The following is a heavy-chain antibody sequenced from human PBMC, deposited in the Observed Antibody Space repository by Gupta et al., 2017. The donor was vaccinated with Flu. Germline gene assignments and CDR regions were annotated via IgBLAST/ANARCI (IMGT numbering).Heavy chain of an antibody. CDR2: ISYDGRDT. D-gene: IGHD1-26*01. CDR3: ARDQSPEKYYFESGGDYFDY. J-gene: IGHJ4*02. V-gene: IGHV3-30*03. Sequence: MHWVRQTPGKGLQWVAVISYDGRDTLYADSAKGRFTISRDSSKNTLYLQMNNVRIEDTAMYYCARDQSPEKYYFESGGDYFDYWGQGTLVTVSS.